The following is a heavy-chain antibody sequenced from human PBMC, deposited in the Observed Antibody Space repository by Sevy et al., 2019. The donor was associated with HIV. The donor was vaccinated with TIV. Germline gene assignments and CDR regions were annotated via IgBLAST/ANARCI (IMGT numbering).Heavy chain of an antibody. Sequence: SETLSLTCTVSGGSISSYYWSWIRQPPGKGLEWIGYIYYSGSTNYNPSLKSRVTISVDTSKNQFSLKLSSVTAADTAVYYCARVTTLFGVVTTWGYFDYRGQGTLVTVSS. J-gene: IGHJ4*02. CDR2: IYYSGST. D-gene: IGHD3-3*01. CDR1: GGSISSYY. CDR3: ARVTTLFGVVTTWGYFDY. V-gene: IGHV4-59*13.